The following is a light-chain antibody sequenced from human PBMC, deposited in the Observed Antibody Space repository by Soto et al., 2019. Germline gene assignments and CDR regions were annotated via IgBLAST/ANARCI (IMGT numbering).Light chain of an antibody. J-gene: IGLJ3*02. Sequence: QSVLTQPPSASGTPGQSVTISCSGSSSNIGSNTVNWYQQLSGAAPKLLIHNNDQRPSGVPDRFSGSKSDTSASLAISGLQSADEADSYCAAWDDSLTAVLFGGGTKVTVL. CDR2: NND. V-gene: IGLV1-44*01. CDR3: AAWDDSLTAVL. CDR1: SSNIGSNT.